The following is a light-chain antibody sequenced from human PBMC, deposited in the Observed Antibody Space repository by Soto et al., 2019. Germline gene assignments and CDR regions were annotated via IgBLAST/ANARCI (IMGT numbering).Light chain of an antibody. CDR1: QSISSY. Sequence: EIVMTQSPATPSVSPGERVTFSCRASQSISSYLAWYQQKPGQAPRLLIYDASNTATGIPARFSGSGSGTDFTLTISSLEPEDFAVYYCQQRSNWTLTFGGGT. J-gene: IGKJ4*01. CDR3: QQRSNWTLT. CDR2: DAS. V-gene: IGKV3-11*01.